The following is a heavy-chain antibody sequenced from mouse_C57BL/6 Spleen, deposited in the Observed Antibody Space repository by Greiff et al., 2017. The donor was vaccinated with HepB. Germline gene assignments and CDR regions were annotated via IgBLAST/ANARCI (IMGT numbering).Heavy chain of an antibody. J-gene: IGHJ1*03. D-gene: IGHD2-2*01. CDR2: ISDGGSYT. CDR1: GFTFSSYA. V-gene: IGHV5-4*01. CDR3: AREVGNGSYWYFDV. Sequence: EVQLVESGGGLVKPGGSLKLSCAASGFTFSSYAMSWVRQTPEKRLEWVATISDGGSYTYYPDNVKGRFTISRDNAKNNLYLQMSHLKSEDTAMYYCAREVGNGSYWYFDVWGTGTTVTVSS.